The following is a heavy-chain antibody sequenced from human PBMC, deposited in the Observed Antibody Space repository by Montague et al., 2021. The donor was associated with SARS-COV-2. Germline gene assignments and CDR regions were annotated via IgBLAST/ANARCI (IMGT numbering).Heavy chain of an antibody. CDR1: GFSLSTSGMC. CDR3: ARTYGSGRGFDL. D-gene: IGHD3-10*01. Sequence: PALVKPTQTLTLTCTFSGFSLSTSGMCVSWIRQPPGKALEWLARXDWDDDKYYSTPLKTRLTISKDTSKNQVVLTMTNMDPVDTATYYCARTYGSGRGFDLWGRGTLVTVSS. J-gene: IGHJ2*01. V-gene: IGHV2-70*11. CDR2: XDWDDDK.